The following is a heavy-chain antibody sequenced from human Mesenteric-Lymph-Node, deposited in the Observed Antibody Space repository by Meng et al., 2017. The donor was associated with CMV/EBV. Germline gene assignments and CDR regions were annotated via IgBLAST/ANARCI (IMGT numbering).Heavy chain of an antibody. CDR2: IIPILGIA. Sequence: SVKVSCKASGGTFSSYTISWVRQAPGQGLEWMGRIIPILGIANYAQKFQGRVTTTEDTSSETAYMELSSLRSEDTAVYYCATRRAAVVAAGTGLYYNYALDVWGQGTTVTVSS. CDR3: ATRRAAVVAAGTGLYYNYALDV. CDR1: GGTFSSYT. V-gene: IGHV1-69*02. D-gene: IGHD6-13*01. J-gene: IGHJ6*02.